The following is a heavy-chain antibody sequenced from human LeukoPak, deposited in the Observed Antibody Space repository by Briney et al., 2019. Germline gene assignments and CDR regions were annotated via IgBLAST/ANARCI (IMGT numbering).Heavy chain of an antibody. CDR1: GYTFTNYP. V-gene: IGHV1-3*01. Sequence: ASVKVSCKASGYTFTNYPIHWVRRAPGHRLEWMGWISAGNGNTKYSQKFKDRVTITRDTSAGTAYMELSSLRSEDTAVYYCARDKGAAAGSDYYYGMDVWGTGTTVTVSS. CDR3: ARDKGAAAGSDYYYGMDV. J-gene: IGHJ6*04. D-gene: IGHD6-13*01. CDR2: ISAGNGNT.